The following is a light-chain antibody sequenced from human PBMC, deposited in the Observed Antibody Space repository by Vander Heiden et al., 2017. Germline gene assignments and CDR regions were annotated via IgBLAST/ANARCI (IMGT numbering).Light chain of an antibody. J-gene: IGKJ1*01. CDR2: AAS. CDR3: QQGYRTPWT. CDR1: QSISNY. V-gene: IGKV1-39*01. Sequence: IRTRQSPSFLFVSACDRVTMTCPACQSISNYLSWYQQKPGKAPKLLIFAASSLQSGAPSRFSGGGSGTAFTLTINSLQPEDFATYFCQQGYRTPWTFGQGTTV.